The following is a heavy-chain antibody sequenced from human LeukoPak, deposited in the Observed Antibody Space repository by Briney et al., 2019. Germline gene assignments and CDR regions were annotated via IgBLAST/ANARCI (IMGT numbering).Heavy chain of an antibody. J-gene: IGHJ4*02. V-gene: IGHV4-39*01. CDR1: GGSISSSSYY. CDR2: IYYSGST. D-gene: IGHD1-1*01. CDR3: ASGYWDDPISTDY. Sequence: SETLSLTCTVSGGSISSSSYYWAWLRQPPGQGLEWIGNIYYSGSTYYNPSLKSRVTISVDTSKNQFSLRLSSVTAADTAVYYCASGYWDDPISTDYWGQGTLVTVSS.